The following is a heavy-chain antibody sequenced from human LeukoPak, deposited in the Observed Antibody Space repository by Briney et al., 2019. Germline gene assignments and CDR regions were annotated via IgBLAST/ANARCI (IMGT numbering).Heavy chain of an antibody. CDR3: ARVVGATIAG. CDR1: GGSNSSYY. V-gene: IGHV4-59*01. J-gene: IGHJ4*02. Sequence: SETLSLTCTVSGGSNSSYYWSWIRQPPGKGLEWIGYIYYSGSTNYNPSLKSRVTISVDTSKNQFSLKLSSVTAADTAVYYCARVVGATIAGWGQGTLVTVSS. CDR2: IYYSGST. D-gene: IGHD1-26*01.